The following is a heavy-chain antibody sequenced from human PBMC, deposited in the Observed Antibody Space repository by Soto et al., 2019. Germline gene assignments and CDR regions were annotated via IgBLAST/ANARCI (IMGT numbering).Heavy chain of an antibody. CDR2: ISPKSGGA. CDR3: AREPSSSGYPDYYYYYGMDV. J-gene: IGHJ6*02. V-gene: IGHV1-2*02. CDR1: GYTFSDYY. D-gene: IGHD3-22*01. Sequence: ASVKVSCKAGGYTFSDYYIQWVRQAPGQGLEYMGWISPKSGGAAYAQKFRGRVTMTRDTSVNLAYLHLSSLTSDDTAVYFCAREPSSSGYPDYYYYYGMDVWGQGTTVTVSS.